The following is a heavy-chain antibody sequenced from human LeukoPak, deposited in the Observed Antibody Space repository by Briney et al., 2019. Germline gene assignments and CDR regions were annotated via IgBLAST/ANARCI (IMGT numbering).Heavy chain of an antibody. J-gene: IGHJ4*02. CDR3: AKGTVRSCSGPSCYPLDS. D-gene: IGHD2-15*01. CDR1: GFTFSSYA. CDR2: VTDTGGNT. V-gene: IGHV3-23*01. Sequence: GGSLRLSCAASGFTFSSYAMTWVRQAPVKGLEWLSVVTDTGGNTYHADSVKGRFTVSRDNSKNTVYLEMNSLRVEDTAVYYCAKGTVRSCSGPSCYPLDSWGQGTLVTVSS.